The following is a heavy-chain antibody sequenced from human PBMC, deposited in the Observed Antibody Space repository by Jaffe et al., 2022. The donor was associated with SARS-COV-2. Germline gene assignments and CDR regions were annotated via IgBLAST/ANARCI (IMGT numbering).Heavy chain of an antibody. J-gene: IGHJ2*01. Sequence: EVQLVESGGGLVQPGGSLRLSCAASGFTFSSYWMSWVRQAPGKGLEWVANIKQDGSEKYYVDSVKGRFTISRDNAKNSLYLQMNSLRAEDTAVYYCARDSMYSSGYSWYFDLWGRGTLVTVSS. D-gene: IGHD3-22*01. CDR2: IKQDGSEK. CDR3: ARDSMYSSGYSWYFDL. V-gene: IGHV3-7*01. CDR1: GFTFSSYW.